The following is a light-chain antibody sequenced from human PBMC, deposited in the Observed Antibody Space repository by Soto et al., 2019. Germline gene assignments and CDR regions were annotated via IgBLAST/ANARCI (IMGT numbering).Light chain of an antibody. CDR3: KQYYNPPLA. J-gene: IGKJ1*01. V-gene: IGKV4-1*01. CDR1: QSVLYSSNNKNY. Sequence: DIVMTQSPDSLAVSLGERATVNCRSSQSVLYSSNNKNYLAWYQQKPGQPPKLLIYWASTRESGVPDRFSGSGSGTVFTLTISTLQAEDVAVYYCKQYYNPPLAFGQGTKVEIK. CDR2: WAS.